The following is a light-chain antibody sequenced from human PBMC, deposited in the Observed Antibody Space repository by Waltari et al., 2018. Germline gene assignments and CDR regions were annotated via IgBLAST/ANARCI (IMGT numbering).Light chain of an antibody. CDR3: STWDISLNSHL. V-gene: IGLV10-54*04. J-gene: IGLJ1*01. CDR1: SNNLGKQS. CDR2: RNN. Sequence: QAGLTQPPSVSKGLSQTATLTCTGNSNNLGKQSALWLHTHTGRPPTLLPHRNNNRPSVYSEGCPASRSGNTASLTITELQPEDEADYYCSTWDISLNSHLFGTGTKVTFL.